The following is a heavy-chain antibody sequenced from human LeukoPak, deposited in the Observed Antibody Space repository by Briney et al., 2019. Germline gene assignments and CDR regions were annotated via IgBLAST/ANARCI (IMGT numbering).Heavy chain of an antibody. CDR3: ARVFGTGDNNWFDP. CDR2: IYYSGST. J-gene: IGHJ5*02. V-gene: IGHV4-31*03. D-gene: IGHD1-1*01. Sequence: PSETLSLTCTVSGGSISSGGYYWSWIRQHPGKGLEGIGYIYYSGSTYYNPSLMSRVTISVDTSKNQFSLKLSSVTAADTAVYYCARVFGTGDNNWFDPWGQGTLVTVSS. CDR1: GGSISSGGYY.